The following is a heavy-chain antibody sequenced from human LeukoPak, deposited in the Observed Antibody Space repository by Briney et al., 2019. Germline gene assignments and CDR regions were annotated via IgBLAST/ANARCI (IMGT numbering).Heavy chain of an antibody. CDR1: GDSISRGSYQ. CDR3: ARGDNTNWFPHFDY. V-gene: IGHV4-61*02. CDR2: IYASGRT. D-gene: IGHD1-1*01. J-gene: IGHJ4*02. Sequence: SETLPLTCTVSGDSISRGSYQWTWIRQSAGKGLEWIGRIYASGRTNYNPSVRSRVTMSVDTSNNQFSLRLSSVTAADTAVYYCARGDNTNWFPHFDYWGQGSLVTVSS.